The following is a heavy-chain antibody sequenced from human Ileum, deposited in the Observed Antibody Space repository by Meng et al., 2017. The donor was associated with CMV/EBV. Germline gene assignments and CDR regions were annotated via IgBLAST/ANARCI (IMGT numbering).Heavy chain of an antibody. V-gene: IGHV3-74*01. CDR2: ILNDGSGT. J-gene: IGHJ4*02. CDR3: ARQYCSSTRCYTIDN. D-gene: IGHD2-2*02. Sequence: GGSLRLSCVASGFTFRNYWMHWVRQSPGKGLVWVSHILNDGSGTGYADSVKGRFTISRDNAKNSLYLQMNSLRAEDTAMYYCARQYCSSTRCYTIDNWGQGTLVTVSS. CDR1: GFTFRNYW.